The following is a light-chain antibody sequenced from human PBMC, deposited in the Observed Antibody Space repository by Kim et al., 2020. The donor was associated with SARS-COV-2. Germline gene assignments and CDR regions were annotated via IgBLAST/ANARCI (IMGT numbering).Light chain of an antibody. V-gene: IGLV2-14*03. Sequence: CTVTCSDVGGTTYVSWYHKHPGKAPKLMIDDVSNRPSGVSNRFSGSKSGNTASLTISGLQAEDEADYYCSSYTSSSTLYVFGTGTKVTVL. CDR1: CSDVGGTTY. CDR2: DVS. CDR3: SSYTSSSTLYV. J-gene: IGLJ1*01.